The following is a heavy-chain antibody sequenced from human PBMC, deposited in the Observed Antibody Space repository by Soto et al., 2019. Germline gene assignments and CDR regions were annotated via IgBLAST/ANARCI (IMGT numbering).Heavy chain of an antibody. CDR1: GGSISSGGYS. Sequence: LSLTCAVSGGSISSGGYSWNWIRQSPGKGLEWIGYIYRGGSAYYNPSLKSRVTISVDRSKNQFSLKLSSVTAADTAVYYCARGFLEWIYFDYWGQGTLVTVSS. V-gene: IGHV4-30-2*06. D-gene: IGHD3-3*01. CDR3: ARGFLEWIYFDY. CDR2: IYRGGSA. J-gene: IGHJ4*02.